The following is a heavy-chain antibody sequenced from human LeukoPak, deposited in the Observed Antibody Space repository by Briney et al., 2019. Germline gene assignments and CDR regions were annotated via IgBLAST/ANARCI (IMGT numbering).Heavy chain of an antibody. D-gene: IGHD2-15*01. CDR3: ARGRGCSGGSGYSNWFDP. J-gene: IGHJ5*02. CDR2: IYYSGST. Sequence: SETLSLTCTVSGGSISSYYWSWIRQPPGKGLEWIGYIYYSGSTNYNPSLKSRVTISVDTSKNQFSLKLSSVTAADTAVYYCARGRGCSGGSGYSNWFDPWGQGTLVTVSS. V-gene: IGHV4-59*01. CDR1: GGSISSYY.